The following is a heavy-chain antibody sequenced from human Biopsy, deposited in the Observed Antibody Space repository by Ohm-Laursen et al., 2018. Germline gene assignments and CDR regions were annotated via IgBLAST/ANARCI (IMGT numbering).Heavy chain of an antibody. J-gene: IGHJ3*02. V-gene: IGHV4-59*08. CDR3: GRREVVITHDAFDT. CDR1: GGSISDDY. Sequence: TLSLTCTVSGGSISDDYWNWIRQPPGKGLQVIGYISSGGRAKYNPSLKSRVTILVDTSKNQFSLKLNSVTAADTAVYYCGRREVVITHDAFDTWGQGTMVTVSS. D-gene: IGHD3-22*01. CDR2: ISSGGRA.